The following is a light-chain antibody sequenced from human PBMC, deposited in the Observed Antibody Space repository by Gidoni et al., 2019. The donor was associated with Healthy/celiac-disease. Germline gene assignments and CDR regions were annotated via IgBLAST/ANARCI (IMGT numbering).Light chain of an antibody. Sequence: EIVLTQSPGTLSLSPGERATLSCGDSQSVGSSYLAWYQQKPGLAPRLLIYDASSMATGIPDRFSGSGSGTDFTLTISRLEPEDFAVYYCQQYGSSPSITFGQXTRLEIK. J-gene: IGKJ5*01. V-gene: IGKV3D-20*01. CDR1: QSVGSSY. CDR2: DAS. CDR3: QQYGSSPSIT.